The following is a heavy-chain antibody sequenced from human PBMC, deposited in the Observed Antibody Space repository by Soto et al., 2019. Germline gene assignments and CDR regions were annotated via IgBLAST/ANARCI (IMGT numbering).Heavy chain of an antibody. D-gene: IGHD2-2*01. CDR3: ARLYCSSLSCYNDY. V-gene: IGHV4-38-2*01. CDR2: IDQSGKT. CDR1: GFPVSYGSY. J-gene: IGHJ4*01. Sequence: PSETLSLTCVVSGFPVSYGSYWGWIRQPPGKGLEWLGSIDQSGKTYYNPSIKSRLTLSMDTSRNEFSLRLRLVTAADTPAYCCARLYCSSLSCYNDYWGPGVLVTVSS.